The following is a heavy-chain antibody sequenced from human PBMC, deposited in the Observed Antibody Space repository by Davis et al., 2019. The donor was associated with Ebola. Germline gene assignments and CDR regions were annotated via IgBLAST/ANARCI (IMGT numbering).Heavy chain of an antibody. V-gene: IGHV1-18*01. CDR1: GYTFSGYA. CDR2: INVYNGHT. D-gene: IGHD4-17*01. CDR3: ARDATTVTTIWFDP. Sequence: ASVKVSCKTSGYTFSGYAISWVRHAPGQGLEWIGRINVYNGHTNYAQNFQGRVTVSTDTSTSIAYMELRSLRSDDTALYYCARDATTVTTIWFDPWGQGTLVTVSS. J-gene: IGHJ5*02.